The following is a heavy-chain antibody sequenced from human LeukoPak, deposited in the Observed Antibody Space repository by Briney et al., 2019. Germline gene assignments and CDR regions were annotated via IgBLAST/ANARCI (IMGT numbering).Heavy chain of an antibody. CDR1: GFTFSTYW. D-gene: IGHD3/OR15-3a*01. V-gene: IGHV3-74*01. CDR2: INPEENPP. CDR3: VFFYTGLKIPY. J-gene: IGHJ4*02. Sequence: GGAQRLSCAASGFTFSTYWMHWVRQAPGKGLVWVSTINPEENPPTYADSVKGRFTLSRDNAKNTLLLQMDSLRAEDTAIYYCVFFYTGLKIPYWGQGARVSVSS.